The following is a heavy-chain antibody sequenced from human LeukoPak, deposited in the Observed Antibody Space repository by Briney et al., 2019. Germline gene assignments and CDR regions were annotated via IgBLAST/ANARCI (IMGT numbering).Heavy chain of an antibody. CDR1: GFTFSGYG. D-gene: IGHD6-13*01. J-gene: IGHJ3*02. Sequence: GGSLRLSCAASGFTFSGYGMHWVRQAPGKGLEWVAFIRYDGSNKYYADSVKGRFTISRDNSKNTLYLQMNSLRAEDTAVYYCAKDSATRSWYWGAFDIWGQGTMVTVSS. CDR3: AKDSATRSWYWGAFDI. V-gene: IGHV3-30*02. CDR2: IRYDGSNK.